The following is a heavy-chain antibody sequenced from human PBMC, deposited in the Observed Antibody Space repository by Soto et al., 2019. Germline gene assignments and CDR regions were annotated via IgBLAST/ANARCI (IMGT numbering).Heavy chain of an antibody. V-gene: IGHV1-2*04. CDR1: GYTFTGYY. CDR2: INPNSGGT. CDR3: ARASRLGYSSSSRYYYYYMDV. J-gene: IGHJ6*03. D-gene: IGHD6-6*01. Sequence: QVQLVQSGAEVKKPGASVKVSCKASGYTFTGYYMHWVRQAPGQGLEWMGWINPNSGGTNYAQKFQGWVTMTRDTSISTAYMELSRLRSDDTAVYYCARASRLGYSSSSRYYYYYMDVWGKGTTVTVSS.